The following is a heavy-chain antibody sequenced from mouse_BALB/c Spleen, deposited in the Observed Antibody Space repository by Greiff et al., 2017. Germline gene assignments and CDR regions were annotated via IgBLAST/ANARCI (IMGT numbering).Heavy chain of an antibody. Sequence: VQLQQSGAELVRSGASVKLSCTASGFNIKDYYMHWVKQRPEQGLEWIGWIDPENGDTEYAPKFQGKATMTADTSSNTAYLQLSSLTSEDTAVYYCNADCSSYFDYWGQGTTLTVSS. CDR1: GFNIKDYY. J-gene: IGHJ2*01. CDR2: IDPENGDT. D-gene: IGHD1-1*01. CDR3: NADCSSYFDY. V-gene: IGHV14-4*02.